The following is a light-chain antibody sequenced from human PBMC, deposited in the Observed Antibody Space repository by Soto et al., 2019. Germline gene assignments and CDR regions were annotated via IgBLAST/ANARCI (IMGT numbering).Light chain of an antibody. J-gene: IGLJ1*01. CDR1: SSDVGAYNY. V-gene: IGLV2-14*03. Sequence: QSALTQPASVSGSPGQSIAISCTGTSSDVGAYNYVSWYQHHPGKVPKLMIFDVSNRPSGVSDRFSGSKSGNTASLTISGLQAEDEADYYCSSYTSSNTLDVFGTGTKLTVL. CDR3: SSYTSSNTLDV. CDR2: DVS.